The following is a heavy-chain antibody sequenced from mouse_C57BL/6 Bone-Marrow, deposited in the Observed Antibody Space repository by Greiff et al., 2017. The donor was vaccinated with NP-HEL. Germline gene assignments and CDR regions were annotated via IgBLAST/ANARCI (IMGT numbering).Heavy chain of an antibody. Sequence: DVMLVESGGGLVKPGGSLKLSCAASGFTFSGYGMHWVRQAPEKGLEWVAYISSGSSTIYYADTVKGRFTISRDTAKNTLFLQMTSLRSENTAIYYCSRPIYYDYGFDYWGQGTTPTVTS. D-gene: IGHD2-4*01. J-gene: IGHJ2*01. V-gene: IGHV5-17*01. CDR2: ISSGSSTI. CDR1: GFTFSGYG. CDR3: SRPIYYDYGFDY.